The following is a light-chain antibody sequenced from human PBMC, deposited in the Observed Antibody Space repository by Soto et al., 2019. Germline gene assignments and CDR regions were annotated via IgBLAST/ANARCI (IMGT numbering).Light chain of an antibody. J-gene: IGKJ1*01. CDR3: QQYSSSPRT. CDR1: QSLRSTY. CDR2: DAS. V-gene: IGKV3-20*01. Sequence: ENVLTQSPGTPSLSPGEKVTLSCRASQSLRSTYLAWYQQKRGQAPRLLIYDASRRATGIPDRFSGSGSGTDFTLSINRLEPEDFAVYYCQQYSSSPRTFGQGTKVDIK.